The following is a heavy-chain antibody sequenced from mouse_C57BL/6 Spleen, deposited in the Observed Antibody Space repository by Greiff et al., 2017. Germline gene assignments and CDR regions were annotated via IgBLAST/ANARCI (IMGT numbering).Heavy chain of an antibody. J-gene: IGHJ2*01. CDR3: ARGLDSSGYFFDY. CDR1: GYTFTSYG. D-gene: IGHD3-2*02. CDR2: IYPRSGNT. Sequence: QVQLQQSGAELARPGASVKLSCKASGYTFTSYGISWVKQRTGQGLEWIGEIYPRSGNTYYNAKFKGKATLTADKSSSTAYMELRSLTSEDSAVYFCARGLDSSGYFFDYWGQGTTLTVSS. V-gene: IGHV1-81*01.